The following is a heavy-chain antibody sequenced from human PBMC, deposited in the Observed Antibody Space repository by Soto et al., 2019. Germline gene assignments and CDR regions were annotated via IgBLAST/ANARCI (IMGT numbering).Heavy chain of an antibody. D-gene: IGHD4-17*01. CDR3: ATTNDYGDYNWFDP. J-gene: IGHJ5*02. CDR1: GYTLTELS. CDR2: FDPEGGET. Sequence: ASVKVSCKVSGYTLTELSMHWVRQAPGKGLEWMGGFDPEGGETIYAQKFQGRVTMTEDTSTDTAYMELSSLRSEDTAVYYCATTNDYGDYNWFDPWGQGTLVTASS. V-gene: IGHV1-24*01.